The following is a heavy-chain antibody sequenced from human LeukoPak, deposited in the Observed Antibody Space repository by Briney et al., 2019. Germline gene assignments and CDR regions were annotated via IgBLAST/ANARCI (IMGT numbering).Heavy chain of an antibody. V-gene: IGHV4-39*07. CDR2: ISYSGSS. CDR1: GGSISSSRYY. Sequence: SETLSLTCTVSGGSISSSRYYWGWIRQPPGKGLEWIASISYSGSSYYNPSLKSRVTISVDTSKNQVSLQLSSVTAADTAVYYCVRQAGGTSGPFDYWGQGTLVTVSS. D-gene: IGHD4-23*01. J-gene: IGHJ4*02. CDR3: VRQAGGTSGPFDY.